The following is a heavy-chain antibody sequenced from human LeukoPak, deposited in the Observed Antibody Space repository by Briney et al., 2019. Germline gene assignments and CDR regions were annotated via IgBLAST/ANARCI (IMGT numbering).Heavy chain of an antibody. V-gene: IGHV3-7*01. CDR2: IKKDGSQT. J-gene: IGHJ3*02. CDR1: GFTFISSW. Sequence: GGSLRLSCAASGFTFISSWMTWVRQAPGKGLEWVANIKKDGSQTHYLDSVQGRFTISRDNAKNSLYLRMNSLRVEDTAVYYCVRDSSPYERPSSYYDAFDIWGHGTVVTVS. CDR3: VRDSSPYERPSSYYDAFDI. D-gene: IGHD3-22*01.